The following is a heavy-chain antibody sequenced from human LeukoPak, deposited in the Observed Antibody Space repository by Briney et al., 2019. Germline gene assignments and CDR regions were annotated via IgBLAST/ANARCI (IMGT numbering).Heavy chain of an antibody. D-gene: IGHD2-21*02. J-gene: IGHJ3*02. V-gene: IGHV3-30*02. CDR3: ARESLGVTAFDI. CDR1: GFTFDDYA. CDR2: IRYDGSNK. Sequence: PGGSLRLSCAASGFTFDDYAMHWVRQAPGKGLEWVAFIRYDGSNKYYADSVKGRFTISRDNSKNTLYLQMNSLRAEDTAVYYCARESLGVTAFDIWGQGTMVTVSS.